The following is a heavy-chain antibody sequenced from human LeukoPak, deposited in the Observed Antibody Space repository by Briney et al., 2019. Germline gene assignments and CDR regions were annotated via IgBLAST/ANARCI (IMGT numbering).Heavy chain of an antibody. Sequence: GRSLRLSCAASGFTFDNYAMHWVRQAPGKGLEWVSYISSSSSSRYYADSVKGRFTISRDDARNSLYLQMNSLRAEDTAVYYCARMSGSRLPGYWGQGALVTVSS. CDR1: GFTFDNYA. CDR3: ARMSGSRLPGY. V-gene: IGHV3-48*01. D-gene: IGHD3-3*01. CDR2: ISSSSSSR. J-gene: IGHJ4*02.